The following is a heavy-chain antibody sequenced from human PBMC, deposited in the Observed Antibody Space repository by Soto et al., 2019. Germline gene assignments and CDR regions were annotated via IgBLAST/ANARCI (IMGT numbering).Heavy chain of an antibody. CDR3: ARTVTTYAYYYGMDV. J-gene: IGHJ6*02. CDR2: IYYSGST. Sequence: SETLSLTCTVSGGSISSYYWSWIRQPPGKGLEWIGYIYYSGSTYYNPSLKSRVTISVDTSKNQFSLKLSSVTAADTAVYYCARTVTTYAYYYGMDVWGQGTTVTVSS. D-gene: IGHD4-17*01. CDR1: GGSISSYY. V-gene: IGHV4-59*12.